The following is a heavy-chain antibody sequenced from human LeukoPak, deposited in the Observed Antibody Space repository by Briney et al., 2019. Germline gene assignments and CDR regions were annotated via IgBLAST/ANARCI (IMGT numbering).Heavy chain of an antibody. V-gene: IGHV4-34*01. J-gene: IGHJ4*02. CDR2: INHSGST. CDR3: ARSVTYYYGSGSKAFFDY. Sequence: SETLSLTCAVYGGSFSGYYWSWIRQPPGKGLEWIGEINHSGSTNYNPSLKSRVTISVDTSKNQFSLKLSSVTAADTAVYYCARSVTYYYGSGSKAFFDYWGQGTLVTVSS. CDR1: GGSFSGYY. D-gene: IGHD3-10*01.